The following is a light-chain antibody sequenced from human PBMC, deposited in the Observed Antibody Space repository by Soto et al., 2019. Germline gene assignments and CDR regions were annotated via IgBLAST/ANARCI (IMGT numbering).Light chain of an antibody. CDR3: QQYGSSGT. J-gene: IGKJ1*01. CDR1: QSVSSN. Sequence: ELVMTQSPATLSVSPGERATLSCRASQSVSSNLAWYQQKPGQAPRLLIYGASNRATGIPDRFSGSGSGTDFTLTSSSLEHEDFAVYYCQQYGSSGTVGQGTKVDSK. V-gene: IGKV3-20*01. CDR2: GAS.